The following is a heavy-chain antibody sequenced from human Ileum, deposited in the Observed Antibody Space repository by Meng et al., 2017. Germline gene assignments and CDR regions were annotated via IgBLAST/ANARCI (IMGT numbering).Heavy chain of an antibody. J-gene: IGHJ4*02. CDR3: ARDYWGSLDY. D-gene: IGHD7-27*01. Sequence: QGQRPRPVHGLGRPSETLSPMCTVSGGSVSSAAYQWGWIRQPPGKGLEWIGYAANSFDPSPNYNPSLKSRVTISLDTPKNQFSLKLTSVTAADTAVYYCARDYWGSLDYWGQGILVTVSS. V-gene: IGHV4-61*08. CDR1: GGSVSSAAYQ. CDR2: AANSFDPSP.